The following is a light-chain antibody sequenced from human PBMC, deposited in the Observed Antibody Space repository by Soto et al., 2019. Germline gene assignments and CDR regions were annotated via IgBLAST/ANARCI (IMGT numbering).Light chain of an antibody. CDR3: QQSYMDPIT. CDR2: DAS. J-gene: IGKJ5*01. CDR1: QDISNY. Sequence: DIQMTQSPSSLSASVGDRVTITCQASQDISNYLNWYQQKPGKAPNPLIYDASRLQSGVPSRFSGSGGGTDFTLSISSVQPEDFATYFCQQSYMDPITFGQGTRLEI. V-gene: IGKV1-39*01.